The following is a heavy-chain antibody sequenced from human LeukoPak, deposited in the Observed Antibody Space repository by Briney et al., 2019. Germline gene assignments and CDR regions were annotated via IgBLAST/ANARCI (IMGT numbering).Heavy chain of an antibody. CDR3: ARAERWLQLHDY. Sequence: ASVKVSCKASGGTFSSYAISWVRQAPGQGLEWMGRIIPIFGIANYAQKSQGRVTITADKSTSTAYMELSSLRSEDTAVYYCARAERWLQLHDYWGQGTLVTVSS. D-gene: IGHD5-24*01. V-gene: IGHV1-69*10. CDR1: GGTFSSYA. CDR2: IIPIFGIA. J-gene: IGHJ4*02.